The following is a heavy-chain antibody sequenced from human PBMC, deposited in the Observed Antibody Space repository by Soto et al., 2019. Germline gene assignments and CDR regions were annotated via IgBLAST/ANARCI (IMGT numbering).Heavy chain of an antibody. CDR2: INAGNGNT. J-gene: IGHJ5*02. CDR3: ARAFSDGSGTWGILPYWFDP. Sequence: ASVKVSCKASGYTFTSYAMHWVRQAPGQRLEWMGWINAGNGNTKYSQKFQGRVTITRDTSASTAYMELSSLRSEDTAVYYCARAFSDGSGTWGILPYWFDPWGQGTLVTVSS. D-gene: IGHD3-10*01. CDR1: GYTFTSYA. V-gene: IGHV1-3*01.